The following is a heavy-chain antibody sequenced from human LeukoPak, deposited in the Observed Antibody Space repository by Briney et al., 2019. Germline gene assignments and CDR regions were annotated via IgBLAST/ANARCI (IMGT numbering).Heavy chain of an antibody. CDR1: GFTFDDYA. D-gene: IGHD6-19*01. CDR3: AKGLVGSGWYPIDY. J-gene: IGHJ4*02. CDR2: ISWNSGSI. V-gene: IGHV3-9*01. Sequence: GGSLRLSCAASGFTFDDYAMHWVRQAPGKGLEWVSGISWNSGSIGYADSVKGRFTISRDNAKNSLYLQMNSLRAEDTALYYCAKGLVGSGWYPIDYWGQGTLVTVSS.